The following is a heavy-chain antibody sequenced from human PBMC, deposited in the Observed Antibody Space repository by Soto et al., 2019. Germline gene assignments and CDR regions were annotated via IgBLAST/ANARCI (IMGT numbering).Heavy chain of an antibody. CDR3: ARLDSGSYPSYYSYGMDV. CDR1: GYSLTSYW. Sequence: GESLKISCKGSGYSLTSYWIGVVCQMPGKGLEWMGGVCPGGSDSRYRPSFQGRVTISADTPISTAYLQWRSLKASATAMYYCARLDSGSYPSYYSYGMDVWGQGTTVTVSS. CDR2: VCPGGSDS. J-gene: IGHJ6*02. V-gene: IGHV5-51*01. D-gene: IGHD1-26*01.